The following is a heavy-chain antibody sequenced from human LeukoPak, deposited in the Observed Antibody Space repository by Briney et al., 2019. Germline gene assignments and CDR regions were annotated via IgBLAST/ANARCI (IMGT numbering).Heavy chain of an antibody. CDR1: GGSISSYY. D-gene: IGHD3-3*01. V-gene: IGHV4-59*08. Sequence: SETLSLTCTVSGGSISSYYWSWIRQPPGKGLEWIGYIYYSGSTNYNPSLKSRVTISVDTSKNQFSLKLSSVTAADTAVYYCARTYYDFWSGYPHQQDAFDIWGQGTMVTVSS. CDR3: ARTYYDFWSGYPHQQDAFDI. J-gene: IGHJ3*02. CDR2: IYYSGST.